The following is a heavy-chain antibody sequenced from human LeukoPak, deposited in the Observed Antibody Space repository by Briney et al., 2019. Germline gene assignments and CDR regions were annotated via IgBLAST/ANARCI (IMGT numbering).Heavy chain of an antibody. D-gene: IGHD3-22*01. CDR3: ARDGYSDISGFSPLDY. CDR1: GFIFSTYA. J-gene: IGHJ4*02. V-gene: IGHV3-30*04. CDR2: VSHDGGLK. Sequence: GRSLRLSCEASGFIFSTYAIHWVRQTPGKGLEWVAVVSHDGGLKYHADSVKGRFNIARDNSKNTVYLEMNSLRADDTAIYYCARDGYSDISGFSPLDYWGQGNLVTVSS.